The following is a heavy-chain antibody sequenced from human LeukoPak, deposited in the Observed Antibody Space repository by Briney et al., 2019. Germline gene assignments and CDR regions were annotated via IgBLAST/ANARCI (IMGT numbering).Heavy chain of an antibody. J-gene: IGHJ4*02. Sequence: GGSLRLSCAASGFTFSSYGMHWVRQAPGKGLEGVAVISYDGSNKYYADSVKGRFTISRDNSKNTLYLQMNSLRAEDTAVYYCMAAGTFPFDYWGQGTLVTVSS. CDR3: MAAGTFPFDY. D-gene: IGHD6-13*01. CDR1: GFTFSSYG. V-gene: IGHV3-30*03. CDR2: ISYDGSNK.